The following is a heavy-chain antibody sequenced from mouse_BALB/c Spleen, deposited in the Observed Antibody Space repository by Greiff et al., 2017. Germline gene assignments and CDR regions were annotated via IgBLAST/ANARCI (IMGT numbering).Heavy chain of an antibody. CDR1: GYAFTNYL. V-gene: IGHV1-54*03. D-gene: IGHD2-1*01. J-gene: IGHJ4*01. Sequence: QVQLKQSGAELVRPGTSVKVSCKASGYAFTNYLIEWVKQRPGQGLEWIGVINPGSGGTNYNEKFKGKATLTADKSSSTAYMQLSSLTSDDSAVYFCARYGNYEGYAMDYWGQGTSVTVSS. CDR2: INPGSGGT. CDR3: ARYGNYEGYAMDY.